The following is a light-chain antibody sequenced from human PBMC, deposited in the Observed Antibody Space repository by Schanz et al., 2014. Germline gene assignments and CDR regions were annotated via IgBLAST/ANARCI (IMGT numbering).Light chain of an antibody. J-gene: IGLJ3*02. Sequence: QSVLTQPPSASGTPGQRVTISCSGSSSNIGSNYVYWYQQLPGTAPKLLIYSNNQRPSGVPDRFSGSKSGTSASLAISGLQSEDEADYYCATWDDSLLFGGGTKLTVL. V-gene: IGLV1-47*02. CDR1: SSNIGSNY. CDR2: SNN. CDR3: ATWDDSLL.